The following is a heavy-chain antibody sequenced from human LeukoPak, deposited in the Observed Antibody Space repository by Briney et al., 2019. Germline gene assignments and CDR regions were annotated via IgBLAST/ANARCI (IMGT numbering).Heavy chain of an antibody. CDR2: IYNTGSV. V-gene: IGHV4-30-4*01. Sequence: PSETLSLTCTVSSGSINSGNYFWTWIRQPPGKGLEWIGYIYNTGSVYYNPSLNSRVTISADTSKNQISLNLYSVTAADTAVYYCARVPGPNWFDPWGQGTLVTVSS. CDR3: ARVPGPNWFDP. CDR1: SGSINSGNYF. J-gene: IGHJ5*02.